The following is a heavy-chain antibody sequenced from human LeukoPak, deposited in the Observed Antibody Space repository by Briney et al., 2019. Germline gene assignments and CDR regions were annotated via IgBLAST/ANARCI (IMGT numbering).Heavy chain of an antibody. CDR2: INSRGSTM. V-gene: IGHV3-48*03. D-gene: IGHD1-14*01. CDR3: ARVSESEWSFDL. CDR1: GFTFSSFE. J-gene: IGHJ2*01. Sequence: GGSLRLSCAASGFTFSSFEMNWVRQAPGKGLEWLSYINSRGSTMYYADSVKGRFTISRDNGKNSLFLQMNSLRAEDTAVYYCARVSESEWSFDLWGRGTLVTVSS.